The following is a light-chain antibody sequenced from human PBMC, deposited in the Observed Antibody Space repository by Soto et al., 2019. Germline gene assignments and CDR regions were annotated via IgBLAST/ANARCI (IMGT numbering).Light chain of an antibody. Sequence: ELVLTQSPATLSLSPGERATLSYRTSQGLGDYLAWYQQKPGQAPRLLIYDASNRATGIPARFSGSGSGTDFTLTINSLEPEDFAVYYCQQRGTFGQGTKVEIK. J-gene: IGKJ2*01. CDR2: DAS. V-gene: IGKV3-11*01. CDR3: QQRGT. CDR1: QGLGDY.